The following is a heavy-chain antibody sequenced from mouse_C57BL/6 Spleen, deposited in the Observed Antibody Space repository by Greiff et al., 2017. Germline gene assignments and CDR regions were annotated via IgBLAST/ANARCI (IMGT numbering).Heavy chain of an antibody. Sequence: VQLQQSGAELVRPGASVTLSCKASGYTFTDYEMHWVKQTPVHGLEWIGAIDPETGGTAYNQKFKGKAILTADKSSSTAYMELRSLTSEDSAVYYCTRDWDGYFDYWGQGTTLTVSS. CDR2: IDPETGGT. CDR1: GYTFTDYE. D-gene: IGHD4-1*01. V-gene: IGHV1-15*01. J-gene: IGHJ2*01. CDR3: TRDWDGYFDY.